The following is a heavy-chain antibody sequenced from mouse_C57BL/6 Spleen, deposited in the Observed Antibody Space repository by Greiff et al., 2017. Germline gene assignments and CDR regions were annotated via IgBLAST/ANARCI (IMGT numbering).Heavy chain of an antibody. J-gene: IGHJ4*01. CDR1: GYTFTEYT. V-gene: IGHV1-62-2*01. CDR2: FYPGSGSI. D-gene: IGHD1-1*01. CDR3: ARHEESAYYGSSYAMDY. Sequence: QVQLKESGAELVKPGASVKLSCKASGYTFTEYTIHWVKQRSGQGLEWIGWFYPGSGSIKYNEKFKDKATLTADKSSSTVYMELSRLTSEDSAVYFCARHEESAYYGSSYAMDYWGQGTSVTVSS.